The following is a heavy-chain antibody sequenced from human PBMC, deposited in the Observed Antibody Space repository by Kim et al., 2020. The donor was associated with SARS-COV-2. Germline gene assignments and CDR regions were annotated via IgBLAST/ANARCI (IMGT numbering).Heavy chain of an antibody. CDR2: ISDDANNK. CDR3: ARGGYSSSWSIGEAFDF. J-gene: IGHJ3*01. Sequence: GGSLRLSCAASGFTFSDFAFHWVRQAPGKGLEWVAVISDDANNKYDAESVKGRFTISRDNSKYTLYLQMNSLRAEDTAVYYCARGGYSSSWSIGEAFDFWGQGTMVTVSS. CDR1: GFTFSDFA. V-gene: IGHV3-30*04. D-gene: IGHD6-13*01.